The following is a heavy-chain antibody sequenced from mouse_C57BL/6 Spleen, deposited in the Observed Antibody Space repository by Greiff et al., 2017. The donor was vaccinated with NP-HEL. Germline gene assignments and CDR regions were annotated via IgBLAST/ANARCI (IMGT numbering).Heavy chain of an antibody. Sequence: QVHVKHPGAELVKPGASVKMSCKASGYTFTSYWITWVKQRPGQGLEWIGDIYPGSGSTNYNEKFKSKATLTVDTPSSTAYMQLSSLTSEDSAVYYCAREDGDYWGQGTSVTVSS. CDR2: IYPGSGST. J-gene: IGHJ4*01. CDR3: AREDGDY. CDR1: GYTFTSYW. V-gene: IGHV1-55*01.